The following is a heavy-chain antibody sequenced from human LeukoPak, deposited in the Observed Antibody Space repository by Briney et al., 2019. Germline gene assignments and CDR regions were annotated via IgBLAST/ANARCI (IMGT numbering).Heavy chain of an antibody. CDR3: ASLTPSSSWPRTARYNWFDP. V-gene: IGHV4-34*01. D-gene: IGHD6-13*01. CDR1: GGSFSGYY. J-gene: IGHJ5*02. Sequence: PSETLSLTCAVYGGSFSGYYWSWIRQPPGKGLEWIGEINHSGSTNYNPSLKSRVTISVDTPKNQFSLKLSSVTAADTTLEYCASLTPSSSWPRTARYNWFDPWGQGTMVTVSS. CDR2: INHSGST.